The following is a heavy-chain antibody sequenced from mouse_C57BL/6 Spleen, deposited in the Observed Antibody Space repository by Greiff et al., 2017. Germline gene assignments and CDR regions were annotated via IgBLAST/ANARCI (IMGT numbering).Heavy chain of an antibody. CDR3: APLLDVDV. CDR1: GYTFTSYW. V-gene: IGHV1-69*01. J-gene: IGHJ1*03. CDR2: IDPSDSYT. D-gene: IGHD2-10*01. Sequence: VQLQQPGAELVMPGASVKLSCKASGYTFTSYWMHWVQQRPGQGLEWIGEIDPSDSYTNYTQKFKGKCTLTVDKSSSTAYMQLNSLASEDSAVYYCAPLLDVDVWGTGTTVTVSS.